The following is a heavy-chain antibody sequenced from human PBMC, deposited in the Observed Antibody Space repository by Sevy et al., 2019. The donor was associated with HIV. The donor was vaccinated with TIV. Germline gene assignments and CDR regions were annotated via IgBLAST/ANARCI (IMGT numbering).Heavy chain of an antibody. CDR3: ARTPLVRIPGATDLYFDN. V-gene: IGHV1-69*13. Sequence: ASVKVSCKASGGTFSNYALSWVRQAPGQGLEWMGGIIPIFGTTNFAQTFQGRVTITGDESTSTAYMELSSLRSADTAVYYCARTPLVRIPGATDLYFDNWGQGTLVTVSS. J-gene: IGHJ4*02. CDR1: GGTFSNYA. D-gene: IGHD2-2*01. CDR2: IIPIFGTT.